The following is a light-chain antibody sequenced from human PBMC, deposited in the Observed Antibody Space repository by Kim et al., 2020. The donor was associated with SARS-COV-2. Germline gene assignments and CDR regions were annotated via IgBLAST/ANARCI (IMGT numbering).Light chain of an antibody. V-gene: IGKV3-15*01. Sequence: SVSPGDRATLSCRASQSVSRNLAWYQVKPGQAPRLLMYSASTRANVIPPRFSGSGSGTEFTLTISSLQSEDFAVYYCQQYNDWPRTFGQGTKVDIK. J-gene: IGKJ1*01. CDR2: SAS. CDR1: QSVSRN. CDR3: QQYNDWPRT.